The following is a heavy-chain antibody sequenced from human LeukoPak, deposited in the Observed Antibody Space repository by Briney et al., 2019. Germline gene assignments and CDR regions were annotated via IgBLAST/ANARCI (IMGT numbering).Heavy chain of an antibody. CDR2: MNPNSGNT. D-gene: IGHD3-10*01. CDR3: ARVRYYGPGIYYRGLAY. J-gene: IGHJ4*02. Sequence: ASVKVSCKASGYTFTGYYMHWVRQATGQGLEWMGWMNPNSGNTGYAQKFQGRVTMTRNTSISTAYMELSGLRSEDTAVYYCARVRYYGPGIYYRGLAYWGQGSLVTVSS. V-gene: IGHV1-8*02. CDR1: GYTFTGYY.